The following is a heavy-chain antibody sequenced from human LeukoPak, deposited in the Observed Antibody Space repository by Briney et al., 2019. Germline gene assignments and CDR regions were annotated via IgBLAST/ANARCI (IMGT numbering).Heavy chain of an antibody. Sequence: GGSLRLSCAASGFTSSTYWMSWVRQAPGKGLEWVANIKEDGSEKNYVDSLKGRFTISRDNAKNSLYLQMNSLRAEDTAVYYCAKDQSFERRPWVGAFDIWGQGTMVSVSS. V-gene: IGHV3-7*01. CDR2: IKEDGSEK. CDR3: AKDQSFERRPWVGAFDI. CDR1: GFTSSTYW. J-gene: IGHJ3*02. D-gene: IGHD3-9*01.